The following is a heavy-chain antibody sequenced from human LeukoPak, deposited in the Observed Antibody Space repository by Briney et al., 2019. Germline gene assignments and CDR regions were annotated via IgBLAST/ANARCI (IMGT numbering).Heavy chain of an antibody. CDR2: IIPILGIA. CDR1: GGTFSSYA. J-gene: IGHJ5*02. Sequence: SVKVSCKASGGTFSSYAISWVRQAPGQGLEWMGRIIPILGIANYAQKFQGRVTITADKSTSTAYMELSSLRSEDTAVYYCARAGFWSGYLDENWFDPWGQGTLVTVSS. V-gene: IGHV1-69*04. CDR3: ARAGFWSGYLDENWFDP. D-gene: IGHD3-3*01.